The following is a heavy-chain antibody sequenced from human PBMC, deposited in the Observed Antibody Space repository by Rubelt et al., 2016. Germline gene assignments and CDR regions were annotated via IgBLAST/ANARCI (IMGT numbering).Heavy chain of an antibody. J-gene: IGHJ3*02. CDR2: ISASGGDT. Sequence: AQPGGSLRLSCAASGFTFSNHAMTWVRQAPGKGLERVSSISASGGDTYYADSVMGRFTISRDNSKNTLYLQMNSLRAEDTAVYYCTTYTIGTDTFDIWGQGTMVTVSS. V-gene: IGHV3-23*01. CDR1: GFTFSNHA. D-gene: IGHD1/OR15-1a*01. CDR3: TTYTIGTDTFDI.